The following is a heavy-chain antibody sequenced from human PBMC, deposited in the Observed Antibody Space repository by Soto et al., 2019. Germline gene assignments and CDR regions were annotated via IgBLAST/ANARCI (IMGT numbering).Heavy chain of an antibody. Sequence: PSETLSLTCPVSGGSSSSSSYYWGWIRQPPGKGLEWIGSIYYSGSTYYNPSLKSRVTISVDTSKNQFSLKLSSVTAADTAVYYCARRPYCTNGVCYLYYYYGMDVWGQGTTVTVSS. D-gene: IGHD2-8*01. CDR2: IYYSGST. J-gene: IGHJ6*02. CDR1: GGSSSSSSYY. V-gene: IGHV4-39*01. CDR3: ARRPYCTNGVCYLYYYYGMDV.